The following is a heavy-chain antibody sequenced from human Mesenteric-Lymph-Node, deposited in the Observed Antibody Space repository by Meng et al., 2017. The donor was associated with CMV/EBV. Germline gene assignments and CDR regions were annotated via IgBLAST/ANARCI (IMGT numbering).Heavy chain of an antibody. CDR2: INPNSGGT. CDR1: GYTFTGYY. V-gene: IGHV1-2*02. D-gene: IGHD3-10*01. J-gene: IGHJ4*02. Sequence: ASVKASCKASGYTFTGYYMHWVRQAPGQGLEWMGWINPNSGGTNYAQKFQGRVTMTRDTSISTTYMELSRLRSDDTAVFFCARNYYGNADYYYDYWGQGTLVTVSS. CDR3: ARNYYGNADYYYDY.